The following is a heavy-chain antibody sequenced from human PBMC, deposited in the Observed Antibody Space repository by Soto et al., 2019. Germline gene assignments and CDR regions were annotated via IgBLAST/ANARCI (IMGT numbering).Heavy chain of an antibody. V-gene: IGHV3-30-3*01. CDR3: VKEDASSGRAGTFHH. CDR1: GFTFSTAV. Sequence: QVQLLESGGGVVQPGRSLRLSCAASGFTFSTAVIHWVRQAPGKGLEWVALISHDANNKQYPDSVRGRFTISRDNSKNTLSIQMDNLGADDTAVYYCVKEDASSGRAGTFHHWGQGTQVTVSS. D-gene: IGHD3-22*01. J-gene: IGHJ1*01. CDR2: ISHDANNK.